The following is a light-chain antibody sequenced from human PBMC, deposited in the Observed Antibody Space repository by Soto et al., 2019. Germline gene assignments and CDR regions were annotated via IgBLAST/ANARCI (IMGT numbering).Light chain of an antibody. J-gene: IGKJ5*01. CDR1: QRISSW. CDR2: DAS. Sequence: DFQMTQSPSTLSASVGDRVTIACRASQRISSWLAWYQQKPGKAPKLLIYDASSLESGVPSRFSGSGSGTEFTLTIRSLQPDDFATYYCQQYNTYPITFGQGTHWSL. V-gene: IGKV1-5*01. CDR3: QQYNTYPIT.